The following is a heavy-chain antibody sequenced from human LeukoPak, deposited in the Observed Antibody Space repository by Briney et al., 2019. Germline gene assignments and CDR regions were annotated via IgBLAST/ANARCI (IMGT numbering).Heavy chain of an antibody. CDR3: ARGTHYYYDSSGALY. CDR2: ISSSSSTI. J-gene: IGHJ4*02. CDR1: GFTSSSYS. V-gene: IGHV3-48*01. Sequence: GGSLRLSCAASGFTSSSYSMNWVCQAPGKGLEWVSYISSSSSTIYYADSVKGRFTISRDNAKNSLYLQMNSLRAEDTAVYYCARGTHYYYDSSGALYWGQGTLVTVSS. D-gene: IGHD3-22*01.